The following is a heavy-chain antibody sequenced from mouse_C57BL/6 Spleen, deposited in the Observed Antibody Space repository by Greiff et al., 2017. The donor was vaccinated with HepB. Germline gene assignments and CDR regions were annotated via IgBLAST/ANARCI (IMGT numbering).Heavy chain of an antibody. J-gene: IGHJ3*01. Sequence: EVQRVESGGGLVKPGGSLKLSCAASDFTFSDYGMHWVRQAPEKGLEWVAYISSGSSTIYYADTVKGRFTISRDNAKNTLFLQMTSLRSEDTAMYYCAREAGFAYWGQGTLVTVSA. CDR2: ISSGSSTI. V-gene: IGHV5-17*01. D-gene: IGHD3-2*02. CDR3: AREAGFAY. CDR1: DFTFSDYG.